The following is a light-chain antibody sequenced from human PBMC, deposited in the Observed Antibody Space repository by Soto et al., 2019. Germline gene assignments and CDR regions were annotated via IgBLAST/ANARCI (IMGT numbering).Light chain of an antibody. V-gene: IGKV1-33*01. J-gene: IGKJ5*01. CDR3: QQYDNLLIT. CDR2: DAS. CDR1: QDITNY. Sequence: DIQMTQSPSSLSASVGDRVTITCRASQDITNYLNWYQQKPGKAPKLLIYDASTSETGVPSRFSGSGSGTDFTFTISSLQPEDIGTYYCQQYDNLLITFGQGTRLEIK.